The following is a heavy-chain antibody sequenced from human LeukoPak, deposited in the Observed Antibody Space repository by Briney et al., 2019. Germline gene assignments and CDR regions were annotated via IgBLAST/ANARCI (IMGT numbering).Heavy chain of an antibody. CDR2: INHSGST. Sequence: KSGGSLRLSCAASGFTFSNAWMSWIRQPPGKGLEWIGEINHSGSTNYNPSLKSRVTISVDTSKNQFSLKLSSVTAADTAVYYCARGKYDFWSGSYYYYYYYMDVWGEGTTVTVSS. J-gene: IGHJ6*03. V-gene: IGHV4-34*01. CDR3: ARGKYDFWSGSYYYYYYYMDV. D-gene: IGHD3-3*01. CDR1: GFTFSNAW.